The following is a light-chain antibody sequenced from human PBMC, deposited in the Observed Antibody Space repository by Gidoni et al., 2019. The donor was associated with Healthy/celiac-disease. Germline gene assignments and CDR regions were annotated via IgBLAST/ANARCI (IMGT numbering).Light chain of an antibody. J-gene: IGKJ2*01. Sequence: EIVLTQSPATLSLSPGERATLSCRASQTVSSYLAWYQQKPGQAPRLPIYDASNRATGIPARFSGSGSGTDFTLTINSLEPEDFAVYYCQQRSNWPPTFGQGTKLEIK. CDR3: QQRSNWPPT. V-gene: IGKV3-11*01. CDR2: DAS. CDR1: QTVSSY.